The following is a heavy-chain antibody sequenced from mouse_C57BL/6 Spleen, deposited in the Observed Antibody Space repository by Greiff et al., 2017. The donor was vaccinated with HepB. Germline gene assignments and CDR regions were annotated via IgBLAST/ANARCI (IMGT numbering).Heavy chain of an antibody. Sequence: QVQLQQPGAELVKPGASVKMSCKASGYTFTSYWITWVKQRPGQGLEWIGDIYPGSGSTNYNEKFKSKATLTVDTSSSTAYMQLSSLTSEDSAVYYCASGVYYSNDGAMDYWGQGTSVTVSS. V-gene: IGHV1-55*01. CDR2: IYPGSGST. CDR1: GYTFTSYW. D-gene: IGHD2-5*01. J-gene: IGHJ4*01. CDR3: ASGVYYSNDGAMDY.